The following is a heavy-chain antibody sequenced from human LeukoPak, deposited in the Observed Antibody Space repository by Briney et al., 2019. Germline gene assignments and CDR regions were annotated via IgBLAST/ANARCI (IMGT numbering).Heavy chain of an antibody. J-gene: IGHJ3*02. Sequence: GASVKVSCKASGGTFSSYAISWVRQAPGQGLEWMGWISAYNGNTNYAQKLQGRVTMTTDTSTSTAYMELRSLRSDDTAVYYCARSIDYHNDAFDIWGQGTMVTVSS. CDR1: GGTFSSYA. CDR2: ISAYNGNT. V-gene: IGHV1-18*01. D-gene: IGHD3-16*01. CDR3: ARSIDYHNDAFDI.